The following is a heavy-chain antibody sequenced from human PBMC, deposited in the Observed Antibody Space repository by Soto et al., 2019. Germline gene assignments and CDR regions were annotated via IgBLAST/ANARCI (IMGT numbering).Heavy chain of an antibody. D-gene: IGHD3-9*01. V-gene: IGHV4-34*01. CDR2: INHSGST. J-gene: IGHJ6*02. CDR1: GGSFSGYY. CDR3: ARTQVLRYFGSRYYYYYGMDV. Sequence: SETLSLTCAVYGGSFSGYYWSWIRQPPGKGLEWIGEINHSGSTNYNPSLKSRVTISVDTSKNQFSLKLSSVTAADTAVYYCARTQVLRYFGSRYYYYYGMDVWGQGTTVTVSS.